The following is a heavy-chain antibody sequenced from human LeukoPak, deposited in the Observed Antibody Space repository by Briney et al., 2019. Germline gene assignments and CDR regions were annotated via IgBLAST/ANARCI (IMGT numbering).Heavy chain of an antibody. V-gene: IGHV4-30-4*01. D-gene: IGHD5-18*01. CDR3: AREPGYSYGYNDH. CDR1: GGSISSGDYY. Sequence: PSETLSLTCTVSGGSISSGDYYWSWIRQPPGKGLEWIGYIYYSGSTYYNPSLKSRVTISVDTSKNQFSLKLSSVTAADTAVYYCAREPGYSYGYNDHWGQGTLVTVSS. CDR2: IYYSGST. J-gene: IGHJ4*02.